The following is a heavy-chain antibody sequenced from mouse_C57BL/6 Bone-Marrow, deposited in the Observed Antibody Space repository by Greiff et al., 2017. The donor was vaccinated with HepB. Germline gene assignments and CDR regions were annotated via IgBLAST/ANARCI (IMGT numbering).Heavy chain of an antibody. Sequence: EVKLQESGPGLAKPSQTLSLTCSVTGYSITSDYWNWIRKFPGNKLEYMGYISYSGSTYYNPSLKSRISITRDTSKNQYYLQLNSVTTEDTATYYCARYNYGSSGDWYFDVWGTGTTVTVSS. CDR2: ISYSGST. CDR3: ARYNYGSSGDWYFDV. V-gene: IGHV3-8*01. CDR1: GYSITSDY. D-gene: IGHD1-1*01. J-gene: IGHJ1*03.